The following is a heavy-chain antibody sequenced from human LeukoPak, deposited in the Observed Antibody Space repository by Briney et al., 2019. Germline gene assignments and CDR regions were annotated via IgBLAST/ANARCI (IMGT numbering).Heavy chain of an antibody. CDR1: GYTFINYD. CDR2: ISVDNGDT. J-gene: IGHJ4*02. D-gene: IGHD4/OR15-4a*01. V-gene: IGHV1-18*01. CDR3: ARSEYGEAVDY. Sequence: ASVKVSCKASGYTFINYDIAWVRQAPGQGLGWMGWISVDNGDTNYAQKFQGRVTMTTDTSTSTAYMELRSLRSDDTAMYYCARSEYGEAVDYWGQGTLVTVSS.